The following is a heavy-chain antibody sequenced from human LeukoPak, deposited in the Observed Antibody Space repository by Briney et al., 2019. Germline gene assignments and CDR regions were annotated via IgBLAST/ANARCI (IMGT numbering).Heavy chain of an antibody. CDR2: IKYDGSEK. V-gene: IGHV3-7*03. CDR1: GFTFSNYW. D-gene: IGHD3-10*01. Sequence: GGSLRLSCTASGFTFSNYWMSWVRQAPNKGLVWVANIKYDGSEKYYVDSVKGRLTISRDNAKNSLYLQMNSLRAEDTAVYYCAREPVRKRWFDSWGQGTLVTVSS. CDR3: AREPVRKRWFDS. J-gene: IGHJ5*01.